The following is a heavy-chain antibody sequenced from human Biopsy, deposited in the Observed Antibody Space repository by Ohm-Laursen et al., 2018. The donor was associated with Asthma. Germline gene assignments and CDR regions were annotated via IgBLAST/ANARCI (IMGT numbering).Heavy chain of an antibody. D-gene: IGHD3-9*01. CDR3: ARTYFDFLTGQVHDAFAM. J-gene: IGHJ3*02. CDR1: GGTFSRYA. V-gene: IGHV1-69*17. Sequence: GSSVKVSCKASGGTFSRYAISWVRQAPGQGLEWMGGIIPIFGIANYAQKFQGRLTISRDTSASTAYMDLSSLRSEDTAVYYCARTYFDFLTGQVHDAFAMWGQGTMVTVSS. CDR2: IIPIFGIA.